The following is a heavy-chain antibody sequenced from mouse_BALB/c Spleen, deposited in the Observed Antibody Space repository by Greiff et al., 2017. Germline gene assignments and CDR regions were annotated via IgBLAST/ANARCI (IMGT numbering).Heavy chain of an antibody. V-gene: IGHV5-6-4*01. J-gene: IGHJ2*01. Sequence: EVMLVESGGGLVKPGGSLKLSCAASGFTFSSYTMSWVRQTPEKRLEWVATISSGGSYTYYPDSVKGRFTISRDNAKNTLYLQMSSLKSEDTAMYYCTRDGGFDYWGQGTTLTVSS. CDR2: ISSGGSYT. CDR1: GFTFSSYT. CDR3: TRDGGFDY.